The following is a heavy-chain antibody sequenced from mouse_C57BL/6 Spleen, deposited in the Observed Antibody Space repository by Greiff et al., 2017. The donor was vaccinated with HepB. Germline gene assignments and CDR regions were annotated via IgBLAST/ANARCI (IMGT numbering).Heavy chain of an antibody. J-gene: IGHJ2*01. CDR3: ARSADGYYLYYFDY. D-gene: IGHD2-3*01. V-gene: IGHV1-82*01. CDR1: GYAFSSSW. Sequence: VQLQQSGPELVKPGASVKISCKASGYAFSSSWMNWVKQRPGKGLEWIGRIYPGDGDTNYNGKFKGKATLTADKSSRTAYMQLSSLTSEDSAVYFCARSADGYYLYYFDYWGQGTTLTVSS. CDR2: IYPGDGDT.